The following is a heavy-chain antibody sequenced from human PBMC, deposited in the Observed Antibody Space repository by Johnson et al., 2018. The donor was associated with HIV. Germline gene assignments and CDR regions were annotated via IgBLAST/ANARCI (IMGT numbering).Heavy chain of an antibody. Sequence: QVQLVESGGGVVQPGRSLRLSCAASGFTFSSYALHWVRQAPGKGLEWVAVISYDGSNKYYADSVKGRFTISRDNSKNTLYLQMNSLRVEDTAVYYCAVSVLTGRRPDDAFDSWGQGTMVTVSS. D-gene: IGHD3-9*01. J-gene: IGHJ3*02. V-gene: IGHV3-30-3*01. CDR2: ISYDGSNK. CDR3: AVSVLTGRRPDDAFDS. CDR1: GFTFSSYA.